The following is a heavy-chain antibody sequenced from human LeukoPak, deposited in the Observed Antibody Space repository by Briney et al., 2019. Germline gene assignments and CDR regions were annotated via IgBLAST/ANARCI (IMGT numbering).Heavy chain of an antibody. CDR1: GFTFSSYG. Sequence: PGGSLRLSCAASGFTFSSYGMHWVRQAPGKGLEWIGEINHSGSTNYNPSLKSRVTISVDMSKNQFSLKLSSVTAADTAVYYCARESLTLYYFDYWGQGTLVTVSS. J-gene: IGHJ4*02. D-gene: IGHD2/OR15-2a*01. CDR3: ARESLTLYYFDY. V-gene: IGHV4-34*01. CDR2: INHSGST.